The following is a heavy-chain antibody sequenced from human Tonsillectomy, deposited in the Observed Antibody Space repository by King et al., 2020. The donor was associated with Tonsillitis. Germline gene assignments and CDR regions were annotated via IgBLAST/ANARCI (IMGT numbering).Heavy chain of an antibody. Sequence: QLVQSGGGLIQPGGSLRLSCAASGFTVSSHYMSWVRQAPGKGLEWVSVIYSGGSAYYADSVKGRFTISRDNSRNTLYLQMNSLRAGDTAVYYCARDHYYDSSGLAYWGQGTLVTVSS. V-gene: IGHV3-53*01. CDR1: GFTVSSHY. CDR3: ARDHYYDSSGLAY. D-gene: IGHD3-22*01. J-gene: IGHJ4*02. CDR2: IYSGGSA.